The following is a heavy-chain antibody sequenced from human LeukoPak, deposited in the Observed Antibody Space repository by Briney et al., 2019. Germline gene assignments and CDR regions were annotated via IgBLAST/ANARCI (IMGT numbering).Heavy chain of an antibody. Sequence: GASVKVSCKASGYTFTGYYMHWVRQAPGQGLEWMGWINPNSGGTNYAQKFQGRVTMTRDTSISTAYMELSRLRSDDTAVYYCARVTYYDFWSGYYAHYYFDYWGQGTLVTVSS. CDR2: INPNSGGT. CDR3: ARVTYYDFWSGYYAHYYFDY. J-gene: IGHJ4*02. CDR1: GYTFTGYY. V-gene: IGHV1-2*02. D-gene: IGHD3-3*01.